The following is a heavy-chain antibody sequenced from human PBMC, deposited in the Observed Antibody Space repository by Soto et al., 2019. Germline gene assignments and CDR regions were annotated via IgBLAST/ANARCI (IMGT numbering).Heavy chain of an antibody. V-gene: IGHV3-33*05. CDR3: ARDDDKPDNGLDM. CDR2: ILNDGSDK. D-gene: IGHD2-8*01. Sequence: QVQLVESGGGVVQPGRSLRLSCAASGFTFSNYGMHWVRQAPGKGLEWLAVILNDGSDKNYGDSVKGRVTISRDNSKNTLSLEINSPRDEDTALYYCARDDDKPDNGLDMWGQGTMVTVSS. CDR1: GFTFSNYG. J-gene: IGHJ3*02.